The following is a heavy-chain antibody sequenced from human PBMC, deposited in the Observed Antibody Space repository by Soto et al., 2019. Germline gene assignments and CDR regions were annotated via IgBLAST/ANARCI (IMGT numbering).Heavy chain of an antibody. J-gene: IGHJ6*02. CDR2: IYYSGST. CDR3: AREKDTAMVTPTGGMDV. V-gene: IGHV4-59*01. D-gene: IGHD5-18*01. CDR1: GGSISSYY. Sequence: QVQLQESGPGLVKPSETLSLTCTVSGGSISSYYWSWIRQPPGKGLELIGYIYYSGSTNYNPSLKRRVTISVDTSKNQFSLKLSSVTAADTAVYYCAREKDTAMVTPTGGMDVWGQGTTVTVSS.